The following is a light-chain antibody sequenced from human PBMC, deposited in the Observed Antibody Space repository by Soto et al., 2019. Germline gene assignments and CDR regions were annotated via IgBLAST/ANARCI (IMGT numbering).Light chain of an antibody. CDR3: CSYAGSYTFV. CDR2: EVS. Sequence: QSALTQPASVSGSPGQSITISCTGTSSDVGGYNYVSWYQHHPGKAPKLMIYEVSNRPSGVSNRFSGSKSGNTASLTISGLQAEDEAQYYCCSYAGSYTFVFGSGTKVTVL. J-gene: IGLJ1*01. CDR1: SSDVGGYNY. V-gene: IGLV2-14*01.